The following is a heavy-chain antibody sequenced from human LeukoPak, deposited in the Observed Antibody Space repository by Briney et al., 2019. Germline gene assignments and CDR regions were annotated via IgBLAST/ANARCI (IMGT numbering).Heavy chain of an antibody. CDR2: IWYDGSNK. J-gene: IGHJ4*02. V-gene: IGHV3-33*06. CDR3: AKEGSSLDY. CDR1: GCTFSSYG. Sequence: PGGSLRLFCAASGCTFSSYGMHCVRQAPGKGLEWVAVIWYDGSNKYYADSVKGRFTISRDNSKNTLYLQMNSLRAEDTAVYYCAKEGSSLDYWGQGTLVTVSS. D-gene: IGHD2-15*01.